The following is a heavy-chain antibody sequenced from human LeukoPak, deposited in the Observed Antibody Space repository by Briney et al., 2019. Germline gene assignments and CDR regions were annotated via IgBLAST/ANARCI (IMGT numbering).Heavy chain of an antibody. D-gene: IGHD6-19*01. Sequence: GGSLRLSCAASGFTFSSYAMHWVRQAPGKGLEWVANIKQDGSEKYYVDSVKGRFTISRDNAKNSLYLQMNSLRAEDTAVYYCASHAVAGTGAPFDYWGQGTLVTVSS. CDR1: GFTFSSYA. CDR3: ASHAVAGTGAPFDY. V-gene: IGHV3-7*03. CDR2: IKQDGSEK. J-gene: IGHJ4*02.